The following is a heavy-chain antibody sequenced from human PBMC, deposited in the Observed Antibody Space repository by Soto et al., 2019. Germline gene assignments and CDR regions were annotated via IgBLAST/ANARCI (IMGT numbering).Heavy chain of an antibody. CDR3: ALRTGNWNPLGD. CDR2: IVPMIGKV. CDR1: GGTTSSYT. V-gene: IGHV1-69*02. Sequence: QVQLVQSGAEVEKPGSSVKVSCKVSGGTTSSYTIGWVRQAPGQGLQWMGNIVPMIGKVDYAQTFQDRVTPTADKSTRTVYMELRSPRSEDTAVYFCALRTGNWNPLGDWGQGTLVTVSS. D-gene: IGHD1-1*01. J-gene: IGHJ4*02.